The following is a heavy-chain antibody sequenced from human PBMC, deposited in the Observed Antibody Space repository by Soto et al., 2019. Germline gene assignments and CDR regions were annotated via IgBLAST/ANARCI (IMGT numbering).Heavy chain of an antibody. CDR3: ARERAPYSSRSTSYYFDY. D-gene: IGHD6-13*01. J-gene: IGHJ4*02. CDR2: IIPIFGTA. V-gene: IGHV1-69*01. CDR1: GGTFSSYA. Sequence: QVQLVQSGAEVKKPGSSVKVSCKASGGTFSSYAISWVRQAPGQGLEWMGGIIPIFGTANYAQKFQGRVTITADESTSTAYMELSSLRSEDTAVYYCARERAPYSSRSTSYYFDYWGQGTLVTVSS.